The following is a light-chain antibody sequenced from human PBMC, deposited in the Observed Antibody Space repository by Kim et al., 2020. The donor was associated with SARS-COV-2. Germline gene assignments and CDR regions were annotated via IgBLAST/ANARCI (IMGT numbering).Light chain of an antibody. CDR3: QTWDDTAI. CDR1: KLGDKY. J-gene: IGLJ2*01. CDR2: YDN. V-gene: IGLV3-1*01. Sequence: SVSPGQTASITCSGDKLGDKYTFWYQQKPGQTPVLVIYYDNKRPSEIPERFSGSTSGNTATLTISGTQTMDEAAYFCQTWDDTAIFGGGTQLTVL.